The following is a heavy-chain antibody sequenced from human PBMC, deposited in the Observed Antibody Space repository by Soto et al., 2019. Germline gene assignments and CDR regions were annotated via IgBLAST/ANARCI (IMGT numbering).Heavy chain of an antibody. Sequence: QVQLVQSGAEVKKPGASVKVSCKASGYTFTGYFMHWVRQAPGRGLEWMGWINPNSCDSNYAQKFQGWVTLTRDTSVSTAYMELSRLKSDDTAVYYCATLTSSSWSSDAFDIWGQGTFVSVSS. CDR1: GYTFTGYF. D-gene: IGHD6-13*01. CDR3: ATLTSSSWSSDAFDI. V-gene: IGHV1-2*04. CDR2: INPNSCDS. J-gene: IGHJ3*02.